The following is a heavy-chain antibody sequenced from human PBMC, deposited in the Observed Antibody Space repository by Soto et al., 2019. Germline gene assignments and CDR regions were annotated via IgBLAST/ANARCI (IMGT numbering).Heavy chain of an antibody. D-gene: IGHD3-3*01. V-gene: IGHV4-39*07. CDR3: AREIFPYGMDV. J-gene: IGHJ6*02. CDR1: GGSISSSSYY. Sequence: PSETLSLTCTVSGGSISSSSYYWGWIRQPPGKGLEWIGSIYYSGSTYYNPSLKSRVTISVDTSKNQFSLKLSSVTAADTAVYYCAREIFPYGMDVWGPGTTVTVSS. CDR2: IYYSGST.